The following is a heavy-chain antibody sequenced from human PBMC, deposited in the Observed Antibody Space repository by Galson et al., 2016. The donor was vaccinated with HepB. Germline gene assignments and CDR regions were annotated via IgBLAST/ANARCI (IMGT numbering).Heavy chain of an antibody. Sequence: SLRLSCAASGFAFGDFAIHWVRQAPGKGLAWVAVTSYDGNTKYYADSVKGRFTISRDNSRIMVFLQMNSLRPEDSAAYYCAREIAVDNKIAGTDSWGQGTLVTVSS. D-gene: IGHD6-19*01. CDR2: TSYDGNTK. CDR1: GFAFGDFA. V-gene: IGHV3-30*04. J-gene: IGHJ5*01. CDR3: AREIAVDNKIAGTDS.